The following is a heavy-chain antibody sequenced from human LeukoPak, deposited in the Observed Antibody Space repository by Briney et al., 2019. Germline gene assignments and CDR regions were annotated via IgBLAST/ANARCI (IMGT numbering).Heavy chain of an antibody. D-gene: IGHD1-1*01. CDR2: ISWDGGST. CDR3: AKDNDMSYYYYMDV. CDR1: GFTFDDYA. Sequence: GGSLRLSCAASGFTFDDYAMHWVRHAPGKGLEWVSLISWDGGSTYYADSVKGRFTISRDNSKNSLYLQMNSLRAEDTALYYCAKDNDMSYYYYMDVWGKGTTVTVSS. V-gene: IGHV3-43D*03. J-gene: IGHJ6*03.